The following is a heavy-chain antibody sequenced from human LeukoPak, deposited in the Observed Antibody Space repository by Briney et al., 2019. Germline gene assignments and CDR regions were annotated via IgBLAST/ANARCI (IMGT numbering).Heavy chain of an antibody. V-gene: IGHV2-5*02. CDR1: GFSLTTSGVG. J-gene: IGHJ4*02. D-gene: IGHD6-6*01. CDR3: ARATREARLPAYYFDY. CDR2: IHWDDYK. Sequence: ESGPPLVKPTQTLTLTCSFSGFSLTTSGVGVGWIRQPPGKALVWLALIHWDDYKLYSQSLKSRLTITKDTSKDQEVLTMTDMDAVDTATYYCARATREARLPAYYFDYWGQGTLVPVSS.